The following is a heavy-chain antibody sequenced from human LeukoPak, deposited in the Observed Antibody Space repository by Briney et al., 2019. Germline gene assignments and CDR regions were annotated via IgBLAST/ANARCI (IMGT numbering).Heavy chain of an antibody. CDR1: GFTFSSCA. D-gene: IGHD3-9*01. V-gene: IGHV3-21*01. J-gene: IGHJ6*02. CDR3: ARDYYDILTGPEGGMDV. CDR2: ISSSSSYI. Sequence: GGSLRLSCAASGFTFSSCAMSWVRQAPGKGLEWVSSISSSSSYIYYADSVKGRFTISRDNAKNSLYLQMNSLRAEDTAVYYCARDYYDILTGPEGGMDVWGQGTTVTVSS.